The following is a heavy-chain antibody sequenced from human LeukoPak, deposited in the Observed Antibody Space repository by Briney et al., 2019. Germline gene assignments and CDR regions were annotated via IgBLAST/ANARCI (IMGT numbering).Heavy chain of an antibody. CDR1: GGSISSRSDY. J-gene: IGHJ6*03. CDR3: SRSHDYGGLYFYYYMDV. V-gene: IGHV4-39*01. D-gene: IGHD4-23*01. CDR2: LDSSGST. Sequence: SETLSLTCTVSGGSISSRSDYWGWIRQTPGKGLEWIGNLDSSGSTYYNPSLKSRVTISVGTSKNQFSLNLRSVTAADTAIYFCSRSHDYGGLYFYYYMDVWGKGTTVTASS.